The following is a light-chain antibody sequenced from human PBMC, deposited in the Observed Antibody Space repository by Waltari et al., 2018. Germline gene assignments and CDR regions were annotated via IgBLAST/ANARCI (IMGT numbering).Light chain of an antibody. CDR3: QQRSNWPIT. Sequence: EIVLTQSPATLSLSPGERATLSCRASQSVSSYLAWYQQKPGQAPRLLIYDASNRANGFPARFSGSGSGTDFTLTISSLEPEDFAVYYCQQRSNWPITFGQGTRLEIK. CDR1: QSVSSY. V-gene: IGKV3-11*01. CDR2: DAS. J-gene: IGKJ5*01.